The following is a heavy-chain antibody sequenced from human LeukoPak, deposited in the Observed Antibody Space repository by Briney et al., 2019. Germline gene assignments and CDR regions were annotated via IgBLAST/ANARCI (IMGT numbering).Heavy chain of an antibody. CDR2: IYPGDSDT. V-gene: IGHV5-51*01. Sequence: GESLKISCKGSGDSFTSYWIGWVRQMPGKGLEWMGIIYPGDSDTRYSPSFQGQVTISADKSISTAYLQWSSLKASDTAMYYCARSLGYCSGGSCYNFYFDYWGQGTLVTVSS. CDR3: ARSLGYCSGGSCYNFYFDY. D-gene: IGHD2-15*01. J-gene: IGHJ4*02. CDR1: GDSFTSYW.